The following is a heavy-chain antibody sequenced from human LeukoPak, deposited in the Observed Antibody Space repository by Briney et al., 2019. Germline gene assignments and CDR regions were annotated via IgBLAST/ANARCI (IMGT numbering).Heavy chain of an antibody. CDR2: ISSSGSTI. V-gene: IGHV3-48*03. Sequence: HSGGSLRLSCAASGFTFSSYEMNWVRQAPGKGLEWASYISSSGSTIYYADSVKGRFTISRDNAKNSLYLQMNSLRAEDTAVYYCARDSDTAYYWSQGTLVTVSS. CDR3: ARDSDTAYY. CDR1: GFTFSSYE. D-gene: IGHD5-18*01. J-gene: IGHJ4*02.